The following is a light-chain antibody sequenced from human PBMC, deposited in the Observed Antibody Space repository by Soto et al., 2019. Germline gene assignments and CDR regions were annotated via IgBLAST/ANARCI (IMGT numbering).Light chain of an antibody. J-gene: IGLJ2*01. CDR3: QSYDSSLSAWV. CDR2: GNI. V-gene: IGLV1-40*01. CDR1: SSNIGAGYD. Sequence: QSVLTQPPSVSGAPGQRVTMSCTGSSSNIGAGYDVHWFQQLPGTAPRLLIYGNINRLAGVPARFSGSKSGTSASLAITGLQAEDEADCYCQSYDSSLSAWVFGGGTKLTVL.